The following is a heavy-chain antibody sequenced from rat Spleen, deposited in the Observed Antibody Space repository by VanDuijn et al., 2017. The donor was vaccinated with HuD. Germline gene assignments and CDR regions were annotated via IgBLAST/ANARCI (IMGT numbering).Heavy chain of an antibody. CDR2: ISYDGGSS. CDR1: GFSFSDYY. J-gene: IGHJ3*01. CDR3: TRRDPWFGY. Sequence: EVQLEESGGGLVQPGRSLKLSCAASGFSFSDYYMAWVRQAPTKGLEWVASISYDGGSSHYRDSVKGRFTLSRDNAKSSLYLQMDSLRSEDTATYYCTRRDPWFGYWGQGTLVTVSS. V-gene: IGHV5-20*01. D-gene: IGHD4-1*01.